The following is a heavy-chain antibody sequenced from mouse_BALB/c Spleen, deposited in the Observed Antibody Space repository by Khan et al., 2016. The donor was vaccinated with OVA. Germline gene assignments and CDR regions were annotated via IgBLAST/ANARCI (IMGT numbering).Heavy chain of an antibody. V-gene: IGHV3-2*02. CDR2: ISYSGST. Sequence: EVQLQESGPGLVKPSQSLSLTCTVTGYSITSNYAWNWIRQFPGNKLEWMGYISYSGSTNYNPSLKSRIPINRDTSKNQFFLQLNPVTPEDTATYYCARGNYYGYAMDYWGQGTSITVSS. D-gene: IGHD1-1*01. CDR1: GYSITSNYA. J-gene: IGHJ4*01. CDR3: ARGNYYGYAMDY.